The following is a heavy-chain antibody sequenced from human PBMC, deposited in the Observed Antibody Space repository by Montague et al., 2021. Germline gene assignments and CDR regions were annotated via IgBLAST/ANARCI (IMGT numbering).Heavy chain of an antibody. J-gene: IGHJ4*02. CDR2: VYSSGST. D-gene: IGHD6-13*01. Sequence: SETLSLTYSVSGDSITGYYWSWIRLPPGKGLEWIGYVYSSGSTSYNPSLKSRVIISVESAKDQISLTLNSATAADTAVYYCARGHGYDSSWFYWGQGTLIFVSA. V-gene: IGHV4-59*12. CDR1: GDSITGYY. CDR3: ARGHGYDSSWFY.